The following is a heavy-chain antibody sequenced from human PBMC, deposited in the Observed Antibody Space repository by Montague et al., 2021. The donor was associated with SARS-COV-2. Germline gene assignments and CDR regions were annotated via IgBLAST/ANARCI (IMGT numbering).Heavy chain of an antibody. CDR1: SESFRGYY. J-gene: IGHJ6*02. CDR3: ARLGAITLVRGITKADFSNYGMDV. CDR2: INNSGGT. V-gene: IGHV4-34*01. Sequence: SETLSLTCAVSSESFRGYYWSWIRLPQGKGQEWKGEINNSGGTTYNPSPESRVSISVETSNKQFSLKVTFVTAADTAVYYCARLGAITLVRGITKADFSNYGMDVWGQGTTVTVSS. D-gene: IGHD3-10*01.